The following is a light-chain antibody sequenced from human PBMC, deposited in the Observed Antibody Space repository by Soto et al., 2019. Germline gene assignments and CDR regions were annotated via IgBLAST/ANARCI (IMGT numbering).Light chain of an antibody. CDR2: DAS. V-gene: IGKV3-11*01. Sequence: EIGLPQSPATLSLSPGERATLSCRASQSVSSYLAWYQQKPGQAPRLLIYDASNRATGIPARFSGSGSGTDFTLTISSLEPEDFALYYCQQRSNWPPTFGGGTKVDIK. CDR1: QSVSSY. J-gene: IGKJ4*01. CDR3: QQRSNWPPT.